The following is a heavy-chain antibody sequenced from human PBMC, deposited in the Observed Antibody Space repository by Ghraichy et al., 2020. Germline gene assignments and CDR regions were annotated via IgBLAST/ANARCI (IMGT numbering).Heavy chain of an antibody. CDR3: ARGARQWLVSTYYYYGMDV. CDR2: TYYGSKWYN. J-gene: IGHJ6*02. V-gene: IGHV6-1*01. D-gene: IGHD6-19*01. CDR1: GDSVSSNRAA. Sequence: SQTLSLTCTISGDSVSSNRAAWNWIRQSPSRGLEWLGRTYYGSKWYNEYAVSVKSRISINPDTSKNQFSLQLNSVTPEDTAVYFCARGARQWLVSTYYYYGMDVWGQGTTVTVSS.